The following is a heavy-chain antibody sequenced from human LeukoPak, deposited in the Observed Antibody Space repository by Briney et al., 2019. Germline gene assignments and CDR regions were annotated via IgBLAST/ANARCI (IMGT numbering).Heavy chain of an antibody. CDR2: ISHSGST. CDR3: ANYVSGSTFDY. J-gene: IGHJ4*02. D-gene: IGHD3-10*01. Sequence: PSETLSLTCAVSGGSFSGYSWSWIRQPPGKGLEWIGEISHSGSTNYNPSLKSRLTMSIDTSKNQFSMKLTSVTAADTAIYYCANYVSGSTFDYWGQGILVTVSS. CDR1: GGSFSGYS. V-gene: IGHV4-34*01.